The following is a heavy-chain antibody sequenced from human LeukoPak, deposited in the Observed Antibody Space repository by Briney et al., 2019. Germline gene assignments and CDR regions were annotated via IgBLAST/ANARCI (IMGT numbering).Heavy chain of an antibody. Sequence: GGSLRLSCAASGFTFDDYGMSWVRQAPGKGLEWVSGINWNGGSTGYADSVKGRFTISRDNAKNSLYLQMNSLRAEDTALYYRARDDYGDYGGSWGWFDPWGQGTLVTVSS. CDR2: INWNGGST. V-gene: IGHV3-20*04. D-gene: IGHD4-17*01. J-gene: IGHJ5*02. CDR3: ARDDYGDYGGSWGWFDP. CDR1: GFTFDDYG.